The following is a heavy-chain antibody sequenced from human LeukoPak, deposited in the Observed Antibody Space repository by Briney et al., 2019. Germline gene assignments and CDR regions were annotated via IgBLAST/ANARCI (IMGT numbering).Heavy chain of an antibody. V-gene: IGHV3-64*01. CDR1: GFTFRSYT. CDR3: ARGQTPYYFDGSGPFDY. D-gene: IGHD3-22*01. CDR2: ISSNGVNT. Sequence: GGSLRLSCAASGFTFRSYTMHWVRQAPGRGLEYVSVISSNGVNTDYATSVKGRFTISRDNSKNTLYLQMGSLRPEDVAVYYCARGQTPYYFDGSGPFDYWGQGSLVTVSS. J-gene: IGHJ4*02.